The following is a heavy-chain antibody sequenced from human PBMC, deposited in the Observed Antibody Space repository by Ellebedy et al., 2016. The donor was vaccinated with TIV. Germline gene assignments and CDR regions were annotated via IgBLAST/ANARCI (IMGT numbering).Heavy chain of an antibody. CDR3: AKDKYRYSSGPPLDY. V-gene: IGHV3-23*01. D-gene: IGHD6-19*01. J-gene: IGHJ4*02. CDR2: ISGSGGST. Sequence: GESLKISXAASGFTFGSYSMNWVRQAPGKGLEWVSAISGSGGSTYYADSVKGRFTISRDNSKNTLYLQMNSLRAEDTAVYYCAKDKYRYSSGPPLDYWGQGTLVTVSS. CDR1: GFTFGSYS.